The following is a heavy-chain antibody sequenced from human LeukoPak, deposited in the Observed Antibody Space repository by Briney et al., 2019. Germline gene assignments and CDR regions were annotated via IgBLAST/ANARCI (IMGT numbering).Heavy chain of an antibody. J-gene: IGHJ4*02. Sequence: SQTLSLTCAISGDSVSSNSAVWNWIRQSPSRGLEWLGRTYYRSKWYNDYAVSVKSRITINPVTSKNQFSLQLNSVTPEDTAVYYCARGDSSGWYGIDYWGQGTLVTVSS. CDR3: ARGDSSGWYGIDY. D-gene: IGHD6-19*01. CDR2: TYYRSKWYN. V-gene: IGHV6-1*01. CDR1: GDSVSSNSAV.